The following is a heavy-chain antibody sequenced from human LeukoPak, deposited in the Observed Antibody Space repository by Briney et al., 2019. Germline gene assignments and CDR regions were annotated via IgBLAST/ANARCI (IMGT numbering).Heavy chain of an antibody. CDR2: IIPIFGTA. D-gene: IGHD3-16*01. CDR1: RGTFSSYA. V-gene: IGHV1-69*01. Sequence: ASVKVSCKASRGTFSSYAISWVRQAPGQGLEWMGGIIPIFGTANYAQKFQGRVTITADESTSTAYMELSSLRSEDTAVYYCAREGLGRAFDIWGQGTMVTASS. J-gene: IGHJ3*02. CDR3: AREGLGRAFDI.